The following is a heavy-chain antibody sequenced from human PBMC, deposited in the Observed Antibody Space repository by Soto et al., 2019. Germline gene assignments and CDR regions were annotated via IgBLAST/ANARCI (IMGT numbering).Heavy chain of an antibody. V-gene: IGHV1-18*01. J-gene: IGHJ6*02. CDR1: GYTFISYS. CDR2: LNAYNGNT. CDR3: ARVYSSPTYYYYCGMDV. D-gene: IGHD4-4*01. Sequence: QVQLVQSGGDVKKPGASVKVSCKTSGYTFISYSISWVRQAPGQGLEWMGWLNAYNGNTSYEQKFQGRVTMTTDTSTSTAYMELRSLRSDDTAMYYCARVYSSPTYYYYCGMDVWGQGTTVTVSS.